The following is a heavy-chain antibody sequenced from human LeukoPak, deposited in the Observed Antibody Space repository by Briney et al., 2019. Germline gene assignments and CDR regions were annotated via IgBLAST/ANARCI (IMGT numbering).Heavy chain of an antibody. V-gene: IGHV1-24*01. CDR3: ATDKLRYFDWLPDY. J-gene: IGHJ4*02. D-gene: IGHD3-9*01. CDR2: FDPEDGET. Sequence: GASVKVSCKVSGYTLTELSMHWVRQAPGKGLEWMGGFDPEDGETIYAQKFQGRVTMTEDTSTDTAYMEPSSLRSEDTAVYYCATDKLRYFDWLPDYWGQGTLVTVSS. CDR1: GYTLTELS.